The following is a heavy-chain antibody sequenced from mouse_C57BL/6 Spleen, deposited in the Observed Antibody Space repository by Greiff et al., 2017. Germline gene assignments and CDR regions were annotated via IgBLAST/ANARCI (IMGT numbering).Heavy chain of an antibody. V-gene: IGHV2-2*01. J-gene: IGHJ2*01. Sequence: QVQLKESGPGLVQPSQCLSITCTVSGFSLTSYGVHWVRQSPGKGLEWLGVICSGGSTDYNAAFIYRLSISTDNSKSQVFFKMNSLQADDTAIYYCARNYYCSSYPYFDYWGQGTTLTVSS. CDR3: ARNYYCSSYPYFDY. CDR2: ICSGGST. D-gene: IGHD1-1*01. CDR1: GFSLTSYG.